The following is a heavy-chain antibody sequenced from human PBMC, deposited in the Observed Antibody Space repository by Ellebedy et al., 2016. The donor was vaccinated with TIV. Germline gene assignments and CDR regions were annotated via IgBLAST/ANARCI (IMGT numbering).Heavy chain of an antibody. CDR1: GYTFTGYY. Sequence: SVKVSXXASGYTFTGYYMHWVRQAPGQGLEWMGGIIPIFGTANYAQKFQGRVTITADESTSTAYMELSSLRSEDTAVYYCARDLPHDYGDYVGVSYYYYGMDVWGQGTTVTVSS. J-gene: IGHJ6*02. CDR3: ARDLPHDYGDYVGVSYYYYGMDV. D-gene: IGHD4-17*01. CDR2: IIPIFGTA. V-gene: IGHV1-69*13.